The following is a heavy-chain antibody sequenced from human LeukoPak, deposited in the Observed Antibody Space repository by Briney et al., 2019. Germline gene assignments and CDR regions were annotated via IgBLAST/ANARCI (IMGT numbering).Heavy chain of an antibody. V-gene: IGHV1-18*01. J-gene: IGHJ3*02. Sequence: GASVKVSCKASGYTFTSYGISWVRQAPGQGLEWMGWISAYNGNTNYAQKLQGRVTMTTDTSTSTAYMELRSLRSDDTDVYYCARPASSGWYDAFDIWGQGTMVTVSS. CDR3: ARPASSGWYDAFDI. CDR1: GYTFTSYG. D-gene: IGHD6-19*01. CDR2: ISAYNGNT.